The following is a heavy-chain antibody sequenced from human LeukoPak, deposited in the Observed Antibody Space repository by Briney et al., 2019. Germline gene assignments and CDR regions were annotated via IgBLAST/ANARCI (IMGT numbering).Heavy chain of an antibody. J-gene: IGHJ4*02. CDR2: ISGSGGST. CDR3: ARGSGSYDYYFDY. D-gene: IGHD1-26*01. CDR1: GFTFSSYA. V-gene: IGHV3-23*01. Sequence: PGGSLRLSCAASGFTFSSYAMSWVRQAPGKGLEWVSAISGSGGSTYYADSVKGRFTISRDNAKNSLYLQMNSLRAEDTAVYYCARGSGSYDYYFDYWGQGTLVTVSS.